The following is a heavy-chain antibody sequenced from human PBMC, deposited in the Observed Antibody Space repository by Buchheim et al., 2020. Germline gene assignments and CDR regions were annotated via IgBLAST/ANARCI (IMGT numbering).Heavy chain of an antibody. Sequence: EVQLVESGGGLVKPGESLRLSCAASGFTFSSYSMNWVRQAPGKGLEWVSSISSSSSYIYYADSVKGRFTISRDNTKNSLYHQMNSPRAEDTAVYYCARDNGGTSDFDYWGQGTL. J-gene: IGHJ4*02. CDR3: ARDNGGTSDFDY. CDR2: ISSSSSYI. V-gene: IGHV3-21*01. D-gene: IGHD4-23*01. CDR1: GFTFSSYS.